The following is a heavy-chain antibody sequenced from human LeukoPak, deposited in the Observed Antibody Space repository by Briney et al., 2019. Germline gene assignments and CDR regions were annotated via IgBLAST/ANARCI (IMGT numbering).Heavy chain of an antibody. V-gene: IGHV1-24*01. CDR2: FDPEDGET. D-gene: IGHD5-24*01. Sequence: ASVKVSCKVSGYTLTELSMHWVRQAPGKGLEWMGGFDPEDGETIYAQKFQGRVTMTEDTSTDTAYMELSSLRSEDTAVYYCATAILDGYNYVRNYWGQGTLVTVSS. CDR1: GYTLTELS. CDR3: ATAILDGYNYVRNY. J-gene: IGHJ4*02.